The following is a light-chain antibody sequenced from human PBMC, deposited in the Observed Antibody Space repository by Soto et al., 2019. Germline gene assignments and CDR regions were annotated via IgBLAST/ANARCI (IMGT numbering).Light chain of an antibody. J-gene: IGKJ3*01. V-gene: IGKV1-33*01. Sequence: DIQMTQSPSSLSASVGDRITITCQASQDISKYLIWYQQTPGKAPKFLIYEASNLERGVPSRFSGSGSGTDFTFTINSLQPEDIATYYCQQYHSLPFTFGPGTKLDI. CDR1: QDISKY. CDR3: QQYHSLPFT. CDR2: EAS.